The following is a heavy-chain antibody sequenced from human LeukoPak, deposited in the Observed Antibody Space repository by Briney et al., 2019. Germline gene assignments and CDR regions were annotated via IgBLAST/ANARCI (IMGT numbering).Heavy chain of an antibody. D-gene: IGHD6-13*01. CDR1: GFTFDDYT. CDR3: AKDSKPSKYSSSWPLGY. CDR2: ISWDGGST. Sequence: PGGSLRLSCAASGFTFDDYTMHWVRQAPGKGLEWVSLISWDGGSTYYADSVKGRFTISRDNSKNSLYLQMNSLRTEDTALYYCAKDSKPSKYSSSWPLGYWGQGTLVTVSS. V-gene: IGHV3-43*01. J-gene: IGHJ4*02.